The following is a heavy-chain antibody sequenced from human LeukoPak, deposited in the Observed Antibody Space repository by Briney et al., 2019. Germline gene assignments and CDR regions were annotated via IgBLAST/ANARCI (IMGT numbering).Heavy chain of an antibody. CDR1: GFTFSSYS. Sequence: GGSLRLSCAASGFTFSSYSMNWVRQAPGKGLEWVSSISSSRCYIFYADAVKGRFTISRENAKNSLYLQMNSLRAEDTAVYYCASFLANDWFDPWGQGTLVTVSS. CDR2: ISSSRCYI. V-gene: IGHV3-21*01. D-gene: IGHD2/OR15-2a*01. J-gene: IGHJ5*02. CDR3: ASFLANDWFDP.